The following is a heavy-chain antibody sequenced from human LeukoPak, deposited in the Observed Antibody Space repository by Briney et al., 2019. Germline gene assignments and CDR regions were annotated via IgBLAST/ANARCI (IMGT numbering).Heavy chain of an antibody. Sequence: ASVKVSCKAFNYTFSTYGISWMRQAPGQGLEWMGWISAYNGHTYYVQKFRDRMTMTTDTSTSTAYLELRSLTSDDTAVYYCARSPPTGYLYYFGYWGQGTLVTVSS. D-gene: IGHD3-9*01. CDR1: NYTFSTYG. J-gene: IGHJ4*02. CDR3: ARSPPTGYLYYFGY. CDR2: ISAYNGHT. V-gene: IGHV1-18*01.